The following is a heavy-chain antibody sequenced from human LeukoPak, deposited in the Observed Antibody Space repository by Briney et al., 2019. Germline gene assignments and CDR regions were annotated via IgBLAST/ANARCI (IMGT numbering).Heavy chain of an antibody. Sequence: NPSETLSLTCTVSGGSISSSDYYWGWIRQPPGEGLEWIGSIFYSGSTYYNPSLQSPVTISADMSKNYFSLRLSSVTAADTATYYCARHRRYYGSGSYYSDFDSWGQGILVTVSS. CDR1: GGSISSSDYY. CDR2: IFYSGST. D-gene: IGHD3-10*01. J-gene: IGHJ4*02. V-gene: IGHV4-39*01. CDR3: ARHRRYYGSGSYYSDFDS.